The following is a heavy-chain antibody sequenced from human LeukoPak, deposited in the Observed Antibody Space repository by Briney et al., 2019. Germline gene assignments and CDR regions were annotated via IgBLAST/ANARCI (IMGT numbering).Heavy chain of an antibody. J-gene: IGHJ3*02. Sequence: SETLSHTCTVSGGSVSSGSYYWSWIRQPPGKGLEWIGYIYYSGSTNYNPSLKSRVTISVDTSKNQFSLKLSSVTAADTAVYYCASAPNYYDSSGYYYPGDAFDIWGQGTMVTVSS. D-gene: IGHD3-22*01. CDR2: IYYSGST. CDR3: ASAPNYYDSSGYYYPGDAFDI. CDR1: GGSVSSGSYY. V-gene: IGHV4-61*01.